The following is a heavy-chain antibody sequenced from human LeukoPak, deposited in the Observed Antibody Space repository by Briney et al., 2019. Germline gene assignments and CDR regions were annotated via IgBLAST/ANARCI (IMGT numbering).Heavy chain of an antibody. CDR2: ISSSSSTI. CDR1: GFTFSSYS. V-gene: IGHV3-48*01. D-gene: IGHD6-19*01. Sequence: GGSLRLSYAASGFTFSSYSMNWVRQAPGKGLEWVSYISSSSSTIYYADSVKGRFTISRDNARNSLYLQMNSLRAEDTAVYYCARGLAVAGTSGLRYWGQGTLVTVSS. CDR3: ARGLAVAGTSGLRY. J-gene: IGHJ4*02.